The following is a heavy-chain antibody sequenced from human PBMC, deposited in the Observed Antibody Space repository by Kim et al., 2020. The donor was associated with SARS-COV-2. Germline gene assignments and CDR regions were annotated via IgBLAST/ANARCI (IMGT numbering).Heavy chain of an antibody. CDR1: GGSISSYY. D-gene: IGHD5-12*01. V-gene: IGHV4-59*01. J-gene: IGHJ4*02. Sequence: SETLSLTCTVSGGSISSYYWSWIRQPPGKGLEWIGYIYYSGSTNYNPSLKSRVTISVDTSKNQFSLKLSSVTAADTAVYYCARGRRAWPLDYWGQGTLVTVSS. CDR2: IYYSGST. CDR3: ARGRRAWPLDY.